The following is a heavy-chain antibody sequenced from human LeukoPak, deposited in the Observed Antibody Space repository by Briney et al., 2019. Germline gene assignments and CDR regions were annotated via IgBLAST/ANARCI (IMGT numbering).Heavy chain of an antibody. CDR3: ARAVYYYDSSGYSPNGRFDY. CDR1: GGSFSGYY. CDR2: INHSGST. J-gene: IGHJ4*02. D-gene: IGHD3-22*01. Sequence: SETLSLTCAVYGGSFSGYYWSWIRQPPGKGLEWIGEINHSGSTNYNPSLKSRVTISVDTSKNQFSLKLSSVTAADTAVYYCARAVYYYDSSGYSPNGRFDYWGQGTLVTVSS. V-gene: IGHV4-34*01.